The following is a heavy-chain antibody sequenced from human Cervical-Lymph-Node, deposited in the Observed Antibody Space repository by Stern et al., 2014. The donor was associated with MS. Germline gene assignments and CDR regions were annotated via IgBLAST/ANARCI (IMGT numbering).Heavy chain of an antibody. Sequence: QVQLVQSGAEVKKPGASVKVSCKASGYTFTSYYMHWVRQSPGQGLEWRGISNPSGGSTSYAQKFQGRVTMTRDTSTSTVYMELSSLRSEDTAVYYCARVRHSHAFDIWGQGTMVTGSS. CDR3: ARVRHSHAFDI. CDR1: GYTFTSYY. V-gene: IGHV1-46*01. CDR2: SNPSGGST. D-gene: IGHD2-21*01. J-gene: IGHJ3*02.